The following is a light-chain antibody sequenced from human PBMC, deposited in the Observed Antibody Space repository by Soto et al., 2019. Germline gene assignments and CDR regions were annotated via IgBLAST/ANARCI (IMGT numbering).Light chain of an antibody. Sequence: NFMLTQPHSVSESPRKTVTISCTRSSGSIASNYVQWYQQRPGSAPTTVIYEDNQRPSGVPDRFSGSIDSSSNSASLTISGLKTEDEADYYCQSYDSSTLVFGGGTKLTVL. J-gene: IGLJ2*01. CDR1: SGSIASNY. V-gene: IGLV6-57*04. CDR3: QSYDSSTLV. CDR2: EDN.